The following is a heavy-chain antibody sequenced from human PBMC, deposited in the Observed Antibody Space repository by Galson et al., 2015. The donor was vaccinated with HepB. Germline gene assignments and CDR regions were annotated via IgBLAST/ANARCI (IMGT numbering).Heavy chain of an antibody. CDR3: ARIYSQLTSFPYGMDV. D-gene: IGHD2-15*01. J-gene: IGHJ6*02. CDR1: GFSLSTSGMC. V-gene: IGHV2-70*01. Sequence: PALVKPTQPLTLTCTFSGFSLSTSGMCMSWIRQPPGKALEWLALIDWDDDKYYSTSLKTRLTISKDSSKNQVVLTMTNMDPVDTATYYCARIYSQLTSFPYGMDVWGQGTTVTVSS. CDR2: IDWDDDK.